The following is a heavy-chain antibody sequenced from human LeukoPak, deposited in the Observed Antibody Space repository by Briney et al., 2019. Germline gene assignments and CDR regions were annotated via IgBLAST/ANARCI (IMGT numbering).Heavy chain of an antibody. CDR3: ARGVYIAAAQYGY. D-gene: IGHD6-13*01. V-gene: IGHV3-53*04. Sequence: GGSLRLSCAASGFTFSSYAMSWVRQAPGKGLEWVSVIYSGGSTYYADSVKGRFTISRHNSKNTLYLQMNSLRAEDTAVYYCARGVYIAAAQYGYWGQGTLVTVSS. CDR2: IYSGGST. CDR1: GFTFSSYA. J-gene: IGHJ4*02.